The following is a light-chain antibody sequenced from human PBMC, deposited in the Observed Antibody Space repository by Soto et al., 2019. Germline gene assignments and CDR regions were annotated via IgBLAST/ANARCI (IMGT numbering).Light chain of an antibody. CDR2: EVN. J-gene: IGLJ1*01. V-gene: IGLV2-8*01. CDR3: GSDAGRNSYV. Sequence: QSALTQPPSASGSPGQSVTISCTGTSSDVGGYDVVSWYQQHPGKAPKLINYEVNKRPSGVPDLFSATKSGNTSSLTVAGLHDEEAADYCCGSDAGRNSYVFGTGTKVTVL. CDR1: SSDVGGYDV.